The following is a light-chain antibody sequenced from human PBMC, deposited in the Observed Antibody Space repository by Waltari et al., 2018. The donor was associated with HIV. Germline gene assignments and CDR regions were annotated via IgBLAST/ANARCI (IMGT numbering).Light chain of an antibody. CDR1: SSAVGGYNY. Sequence: SALTQPRSGSGSPGQSVTISCAGTSSAVGGYNYVSWYQQHPGKAPKLMIYDVSKRPSGFPDRFSCSKSGTPASLTTSGLQADDESDSSCCSHAGSCVFGTGTKVTVL. CDR3: CSHAGSCV. J-gene: IGLJ1*01. V-gene: IGLV2-11*01. CDR2: DVS.